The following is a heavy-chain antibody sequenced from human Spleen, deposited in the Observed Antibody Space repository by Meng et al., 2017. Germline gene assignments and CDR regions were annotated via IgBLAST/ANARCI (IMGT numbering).Heavy chain of an antibody. J-gene: IGHJ3*01. CDR3: SRSFGDWQHAFDL. Sequence: GESLKISCAASGFSFSSYAMSWVRHAPGKGLEWVSALSGGGFTTYYADSVKGRFAISRHNSKNTLDLQMNSLRAEDTAVYYCSRSFGDWQHAFDLWGQGTMVTVSS. CDR2: LSGGGFTT. D-gene: IGHD2-21*02. CDR1: GFSFSSYA. V-gene: IGHV3-23*01.